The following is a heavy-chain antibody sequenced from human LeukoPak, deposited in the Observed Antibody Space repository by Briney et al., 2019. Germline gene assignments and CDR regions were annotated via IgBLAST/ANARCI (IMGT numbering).Heavy chain of an antibody. J-gene: IGHJ4*02. V-gene: IGHV3-21*01. CDR2: IGGSTTYI. CDR1: GFTFSDHC. CDR3: ARDTPLGTYFDSTGYKPFGF. Sequence: GGSLRLSCAASGFTFSDHCMDWVRQAPGKGLEWVSSIGGSTTYIYYADSVKGRFTISRDNAKNSLYLQMNSLRAEDTAVYYCARDTPLGTYFDSTGYKPFGFWGQGTLVTVSS. D-gene: IGHD3-22*01.